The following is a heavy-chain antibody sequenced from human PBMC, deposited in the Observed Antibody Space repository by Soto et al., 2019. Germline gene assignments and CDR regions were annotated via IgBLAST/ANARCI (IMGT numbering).Heavy chain of an antibody. J-gene: IGHJ5*02. CDR2: ISAYNGNT. CDR1: GYTFTSYG. V-gene: IGHV1-18*01. CDR3: ARDLDVVVPAANWFDP. Sequence: QVQLVQSGAEVKKPGASVKVSCKASGYTFTSYGISWVRQAPGQGLEWMGWISAYNGNTNYAQKLQGRVTITTDTSTSTAYMELRSLRSDDTAVYYCARDLDVVVPAANWFDPWGQGTLVTVSS. D-gene: IGHD2-2*01.